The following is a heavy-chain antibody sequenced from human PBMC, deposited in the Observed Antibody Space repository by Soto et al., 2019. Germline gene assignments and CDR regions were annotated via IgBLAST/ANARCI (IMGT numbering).Heavy chain of an antibody. J-gene: IGHJ6*02. CDR2: MNEDGGTT. D-gene: IGHD3-10*01. CDR1: GFTFSSYW. CDR3: ASDLSGRADV. V-gene: IGHV3-74*01. Sequence: SGGSLRLSCAASGFTFSSYWMHWVRQAPGKGLVWVSRMNEDGGTTDYVDSVKGRFTISRDNAKNTLYLQMNSLRVEDTAVYYCASDLSGRADVWGQGTTVTVSS.